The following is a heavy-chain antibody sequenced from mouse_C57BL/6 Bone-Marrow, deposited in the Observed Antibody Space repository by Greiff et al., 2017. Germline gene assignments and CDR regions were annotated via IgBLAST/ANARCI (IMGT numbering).Heavy chain of an antibody. CDR1: GYTFTSYW. Sequence: QVQLQQPGAELVKPGASVKLSCKASGYTFTSYWMHWVKQRPGQGLEWIGMIHPNSGSTNYNEKFKSKATLTVDKSSSTAYMQLSSLTSEDSAVYYCAREITTVVATGSMDYWGQGTSVTVSS. V-gene: IGHV1-64*01. D-gene: IGHD1-1*01. J-gene: IGHJ4*01. CDR2: IHPNSGST. CDR3: AREITTVVATGSMDY.